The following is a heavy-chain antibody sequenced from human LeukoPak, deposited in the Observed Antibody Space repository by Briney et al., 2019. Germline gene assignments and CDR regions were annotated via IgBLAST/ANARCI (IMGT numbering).Heavy chain of an antibody. Sequence: PGGSLRLSCAVSGFTFSSYAMSWVRQAPGQGLEWVSSISDDGSGAYYADSVKGRFTISRDNSKNTLFLQIDSLRAEDSAVYYCATDRERDPSVYYLVGGQGTLITVSS. CDR2: ISDDGSGA. D-gene: IGHD3-22*01. V-gene: IGHV3-23*01. CDR1: GFTFSSYA. CDR3: ATDRERDPSVYYLV. J-gene: IGHJ4*02.